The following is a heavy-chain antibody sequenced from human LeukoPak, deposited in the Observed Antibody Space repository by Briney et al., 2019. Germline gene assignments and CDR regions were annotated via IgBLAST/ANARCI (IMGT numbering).Heavy chain of an antibody. D-gene: IGHD2-2*01. CDR2: ISAYNGNT. CDR3: ARDTPDIVVVPAAIRRGYYYYGMDV. CDR1: GYTFTSYG. Sequence: ASVKVSCKASGYTFTSYGISWVRQAPGQGLEWMGWISAYNGNTNYAQKLQGRVTMTTDTSTSTAYMELRSLRSDDTAVYYCARDTPDIVVVPAAIRRGYYYYGMDVWGQGTTVTVSS. J-gene: IGHJ6*02. V-gene: IGHV1-18*01.